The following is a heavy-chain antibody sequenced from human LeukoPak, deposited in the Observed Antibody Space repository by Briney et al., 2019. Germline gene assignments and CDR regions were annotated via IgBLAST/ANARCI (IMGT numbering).Heavy chain of an antibody. J-gene: IGHJ4*02. CDR3: AKARAVTGASSDC. Sequence: PGGSPRPSCAASGFTFSSYAMNWVRQAPGKGLEWVSDISGSADDTNYADSVKGRFTVSRDNSENTLSLQMNSLRADDTAVYYCAKARAVTGASSDCWGQGTLVTVSS. CDR2: ISGSADDT. D-gene: IGHD6-19*01. V-gene: IGHV3-23*01. CDR1: GFTFSSYA.